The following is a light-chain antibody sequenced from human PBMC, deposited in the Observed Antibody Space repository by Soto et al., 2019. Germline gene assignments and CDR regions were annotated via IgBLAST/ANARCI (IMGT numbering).Light chain of an antibody. Sequence: EIVMTQSPATLSVSPGERATLSCRASQSVSNNLAGYQQKAGQPPRLLIYGASTRATGIPARFSGSGSGTEFTLTISSLQSEDFAVYYCQQYNNWPPWTFGQGTKVEIK. CDR3: QQYNNWPPWT. CDR1: QSVSNN. V-gene: IGKV3-15*01. J-gene: IGKJ1*01. CDR2: GAS.